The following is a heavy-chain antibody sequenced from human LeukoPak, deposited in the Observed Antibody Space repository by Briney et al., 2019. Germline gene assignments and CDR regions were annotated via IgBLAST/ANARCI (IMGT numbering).Heavy chain of an antibody. J-gene: IGHJ4*02. V-gene: IGHV3-11*06. CDR3: ARVGSGPAALKLLFDY. CDR2: ISSSSSYT. Sequence: GGSLRLSCAASGFTFSDYYMSWIRQAPGKGLEWVSYISSSSSYTNYADSVKGRFTISRDNAKNSLYLQMNSLRAEDTAVYYCARVGSGPAALKLLFDYWGRGTLVTVSS. D-gene: IGHD2-2*01. CDR1: GFTFSDYY.